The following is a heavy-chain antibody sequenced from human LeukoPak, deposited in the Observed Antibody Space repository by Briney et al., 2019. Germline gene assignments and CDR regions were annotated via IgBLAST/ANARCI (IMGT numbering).Heavy chain of an antibody. CDR3: ARGLLSYWYFDL. CDR1: GGSFSGYC. CDR2: INHSGST. D-gene: IGHD2/OR15-2a*01. J-gene: IGHJ2*01. Sequence: SETLSLTCAVYGGSFSGYCWSWIRQPPGKGLEWIGEINHSGSTNYNPSLKSRVTISVDTSKNQFSLKLSSVTAADTAVYYCARGLLSYWYFDLWGRGTLVTVSS. V-gene: IGHV4-34*01.